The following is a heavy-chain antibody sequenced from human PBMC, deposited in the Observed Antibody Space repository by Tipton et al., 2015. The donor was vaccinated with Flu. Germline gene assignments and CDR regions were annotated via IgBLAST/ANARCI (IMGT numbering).Heavy chain of an antibody. V-gene: IGHV1-46*01. Sequence: QSGPEVKKPGASVKVSCKASGYTFGSYYVHWVRQAPGQGLQWMGVVNPTGGTTVYAQRFQGRVTMTRDTSTTTVYMELSSLTPEDTALYFCARALNNWNPRDGMDVWGQGTTVTVSS. CDR2: VNPTGGTT. CDR3: ARALNNWNPRDGMDV. J-gene: IGHJ6*02. D-gene: IGHD1-1*01. CDR1: GYTFGSYY.